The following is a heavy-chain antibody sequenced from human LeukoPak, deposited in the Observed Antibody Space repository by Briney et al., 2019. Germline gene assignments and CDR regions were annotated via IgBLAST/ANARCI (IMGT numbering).Heavy chain of an antibody. V-gene: IGHV4-38-2*02. CDR3: ARGLGGPRLGY. Sequence: SETLSLTCTVSGYSISSNYCWGWIRQPPGKGLEWIGSIYYSGSTYYNPSLKSRVTISVDTSKNQFSLKLSSVTAADTAVYYCARGLGGPRLGYWGQGTLVTVSS. CDR1: GYSISSNYC. J-gene: IGHJ4*02. D-gene: IGHD3-16*01. CDR2: IYYSGST.